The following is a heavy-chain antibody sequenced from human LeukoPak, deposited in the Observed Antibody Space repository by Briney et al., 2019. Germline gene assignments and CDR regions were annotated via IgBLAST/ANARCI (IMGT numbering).Heavy chain of an antibody. CDR2: ISYDGSNK. V-gene: IGHV3-30*18. CDR3: AELGITMIGGV. Sequence: GGSLRLSCAASGFTFSSYGMHWARQAPGKGLEWVAVISYDGSNKYYADSVKGRFTISRDNAKNSLYLQMDSLRAEDTAVYYCAELGITMIGGVWGKGTTVTISS. D-gene: IGHD3-10*02. CDR1: GFTFSSYG. J-gene: IGHJ6*04.